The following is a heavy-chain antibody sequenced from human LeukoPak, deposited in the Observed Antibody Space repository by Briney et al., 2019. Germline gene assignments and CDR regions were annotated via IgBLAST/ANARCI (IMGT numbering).Heavy chain of an antibody. J-gene: IGHJ4*02. Sequence: PGGSLRLSRAASGFAFSSNGMSWVRQAPGKGLEWVAGFSGSGSKTYYADSVKGRFTISRDNSKSTLYLQTNSLRAEDTAVYYCAKLRYSAIDYWGQGTLVTVSS. CDR2: FSGSGSKT. V-gene: IGHV3-23*01. D-gene: IGHD5-18*01. CDR3: AKLRYSAIDY. CDR1: GFAFSSNG.